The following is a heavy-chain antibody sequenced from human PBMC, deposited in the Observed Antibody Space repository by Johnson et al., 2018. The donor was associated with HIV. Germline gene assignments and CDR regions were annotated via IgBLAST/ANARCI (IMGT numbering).Heavy chain of an antibody. CDR3: ASEYSYGSHDAFDI. D-gene: IGHD5-18*01. V-gene: IGHV3-30*03. CDR1: GFTFSSYG. CDR2: ISYDGSNK. J-gene: IGHJ3*02. Sequence: QVQLVESGGGLVKPGGSLRLSCAASGFTFSSYGMHWVRQAPGKGLEWVAVISYDGSNKYYADSVKGRFTISRDNSKNTLYLQMNSLRAEDTAVYYCASEYSYGSHDAFDIWGQGTMVTVSS.